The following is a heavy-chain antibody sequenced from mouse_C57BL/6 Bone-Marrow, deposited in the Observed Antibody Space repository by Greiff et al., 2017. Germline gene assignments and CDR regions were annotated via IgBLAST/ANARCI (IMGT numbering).Heavy chain of an antibody. CDR3: ARRYDYDEGAFDY. CDR2: INPNNGGT. J-gene: IGHJ2*01. V-gene: IGHV1-26*01. Sequence: VQLQQSGPELVKPGASVKISCKASGYTFTDYYMNWVKQSHGKSLEWIGDINPNNGGTSYNQKFKGKATLTVDKSSSTAYMELRSLTSEDSAVYYCARRYDYDEGAFDYWGQGTTLTVSS. D-gene: IGHD2-4*01. CDR1: GYTFTDYY.